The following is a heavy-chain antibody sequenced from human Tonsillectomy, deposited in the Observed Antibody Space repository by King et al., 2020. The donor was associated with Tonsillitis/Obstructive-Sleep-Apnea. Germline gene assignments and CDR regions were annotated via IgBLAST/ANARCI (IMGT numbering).Heavy chain of an antibody. V-gene: IGHV3-30*04. CDR3: ARVHTYCSITSCYRGWFDP. D-gene: IGHD2-2*01. Sequence: VQLVESGGGVVQPGRSLRLSCAASGFTFSSYAMHWVRQAPGKWLEWVAVISFDGNNKYYADSVKGRFTMSRDNSKNTLYLQMNSLIPEDTATYYCARVHTYCSITSCYRGWFDPWRQGTLVTVPS. J-gene: IGHJ5*02. CDR2: ISFDGNNK. CDR1: GFTFSSYA.